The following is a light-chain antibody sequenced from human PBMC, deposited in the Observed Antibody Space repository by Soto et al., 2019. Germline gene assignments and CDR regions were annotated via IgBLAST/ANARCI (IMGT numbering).Light chain of an antibody. Sequence: SYELTQPPSVSVAPGKTARINCGGNNIGSKSVHWFQQKPGQAPVLVIYYDRDRPSGIPERFSGSNSGNTATLTISWVEAGDEADYYCQVWDSNSDHVVFGGGTKLTVL. V-gene: IGLV3-21*04. CDR2: YDR. CDR3: QVWDSNSDHVV. CDR1: NIGSKS. J-gene: IGLJ2*01.